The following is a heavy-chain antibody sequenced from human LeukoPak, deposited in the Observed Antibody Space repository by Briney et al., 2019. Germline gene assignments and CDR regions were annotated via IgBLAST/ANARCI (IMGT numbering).Heavy chain of an antibody. CDR3: AKSPDIAVTDDFDY. CDR2: ISGSGANT. CDR1: GFTFSTYA. V-gene: IGHV3-23*01. J-gene: IGHJ4*02. D-gene: IGHD6-19*01. Sequence: GGSLRLSSSASGFTFSTYAMSWVRQAPGKGLEWVSGISGSGANTYYADSVKGRFTISRDNSKNTLFLQMNSLRAEDTAVYYCAKSPDIAVTDDFDYWGQGTMVTVSS.